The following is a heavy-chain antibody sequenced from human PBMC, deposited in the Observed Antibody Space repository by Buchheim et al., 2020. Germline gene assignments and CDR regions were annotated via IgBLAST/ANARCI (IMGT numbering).Heavy chain of an antibody. Sequence: EVQLVESGGGLIQPGGSLRLSCAASGFTFSSHWMHWVRQAPGKGLVWVSRIDSDGTNTVYADSVKGRFTISRDNSKNTLYLQANSLRAEDTAVYHCVGSSGRPDYWGQGTL. CDR2: IDSDGTNT. D-gene: IGHD6-19*01. CDR3: VGSSGRPDY. V-gene: IGHV3-74*02. J-gene: IGHJ4*02. CDR1: GFTFSSHW.